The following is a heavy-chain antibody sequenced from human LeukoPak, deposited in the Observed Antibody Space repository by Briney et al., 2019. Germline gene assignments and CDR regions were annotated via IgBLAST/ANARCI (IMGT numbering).Heavy chain of an antibody. Sequence: PSETLSLTCTVSAYSISSGHYWGWIRQPPGKGLEWIGSMYHSGNTYYNPALKSRITLSVDTSKNQFSLKVGSVTAADTAVYYCARDRLYNSGWYGDKWGQGTLVTVSS. CDR2: MYHSGNT. CDR3: ARDRLYNSGWYGDK. J-gene: IGHJ4*02. D-gene: IGHD6-19*01. CDR1: AYSISSGHY. V-gene: IGHV4-38-2*02.